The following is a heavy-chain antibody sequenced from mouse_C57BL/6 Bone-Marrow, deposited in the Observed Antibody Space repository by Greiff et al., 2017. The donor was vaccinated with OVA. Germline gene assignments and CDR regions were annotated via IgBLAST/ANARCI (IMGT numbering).Heavy chain of an antibody. CDR2: IDPENGDT. D-gene: IGHD2-3*01. CDR1: GFNIKDDY. V-gene: IGHV14-4*01. CDR3: TNYDGYYVFDY. J-gene: IGHJ2*01. Sequence: EVKLMESGAELVRPGASVKLSCTASGFNIKDDYMHWVKQRPEQGLEWIGWIDPENGDTEYASKFQGKATITADTSSNTAYLQLSSLTSEDTAVYYCTNYDGYYVFDYWGQGTTLTVSS.